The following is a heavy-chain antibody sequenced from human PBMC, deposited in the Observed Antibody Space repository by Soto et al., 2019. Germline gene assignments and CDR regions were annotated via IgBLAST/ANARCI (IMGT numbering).Heavy chain of an antibody. Sequence: QVQLVQSGAEVKKPGSSVKVSCKASGGTFSSYAISWVRQAPGQGLEWMGGIIPIFGTANYAQKFQGRVTITADESTNTAYMELSSLRSEDTAVYYCARGVAARPTYYYYGMDVWGQGTTVTVS. V-gene: IGHV1-69*01. J-gene: IGHJ6*02. CDR3: ARGVAARPTYYYYGMDV. D-gene: IGHD6-6*01. CDR2: IIPIFGTA. CDR1: GGTFSSYA.